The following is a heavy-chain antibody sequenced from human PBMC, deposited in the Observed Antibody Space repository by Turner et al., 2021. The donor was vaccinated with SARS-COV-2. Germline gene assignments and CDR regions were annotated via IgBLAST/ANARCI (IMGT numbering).Heavy chain of an antibody. J-gene: IGHJ6*02. Sequence: EVQLVESGGGLIQPGGSLRLSCAASGFTVSSNYMTWVRQAPGKGLEWVSVINSGGSTYYADSVKGRFTITRDKSKNTLYLQMNSLRAEDTAVYYRARDLYYYGMDVWGQGTTVTVSS. V-gene: IGHV3-53*01. CDR3: ARDLYYYGMDV. CDR2: INSGGST. CDR1: GFTVSSNY.